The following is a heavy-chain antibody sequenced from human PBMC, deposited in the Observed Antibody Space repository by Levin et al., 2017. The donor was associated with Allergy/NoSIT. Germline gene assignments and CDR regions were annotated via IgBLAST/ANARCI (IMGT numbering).Heavy chain of an antibody. Sequence: PGGSLRLSCAASGFTFSSYAMHWVRQAPGKGLEWVAVISYDGSNKYYADSVKGRFTISRDNSKNTLYLQMNSLRAEDTAVYYCASQTGFDYWGQGTLVTVSS. J-gene: IGHJ4*02. CDR1: GFTFSSYA. CDR3: ASQTGFDY. V-gene: IGHV3-30-3*01. D-gene: IGHD7-27*01. CDR2: ISYDGSNK.